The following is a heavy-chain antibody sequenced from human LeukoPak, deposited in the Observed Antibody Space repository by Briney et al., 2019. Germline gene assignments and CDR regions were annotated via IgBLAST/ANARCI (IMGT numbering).Heavy chain of an antibody. J-gene: IGHJ6*04. CDR1: GFTFDDYA. D-gene: IGHD3-10*02. CDR3: AELGITMIGGV. Sequence: PGGSLRLSCAASGFTFDDYAMHWVWQAPGKGLQWVSSISWNGDDIGYADSVKGRFTISRDNAKNSLYLQMNSLRAEDTAVYYCAELGITMIGGVWGKGTTVTISS. CDR2: ISWNGDDI. V-gene: IGHV3-9*01.